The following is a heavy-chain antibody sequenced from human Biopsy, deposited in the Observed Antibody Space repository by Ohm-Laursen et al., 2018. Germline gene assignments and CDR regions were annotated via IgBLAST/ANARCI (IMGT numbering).Heavy chain of an antibody. CDR3: ARGRNPVWFGEDLDY. CDR1: GYSFTNYY. J-gene: IGHJ4*02. D-gene: IGHD3-10*01. Sequence: ASVKVSCKASGYSFTNYYLHWVRQATGQGLEWMGWMNPNSGNTGYAQKFQGRVTMTRNTSISTAYMEVSSLRSEDTAVYYCARGRNPVWFGEDLDYWGQGTPVTVSS. CDR2: MNPNSGNT. V-gene: IGHV1-8*01.